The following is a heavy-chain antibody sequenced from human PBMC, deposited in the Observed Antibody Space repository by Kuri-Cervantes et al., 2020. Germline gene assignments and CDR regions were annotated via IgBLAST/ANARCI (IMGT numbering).Heavy chain of an antibody. J-gene: IGHJ3*02. CDR1: GFTFSSYA. Sequence: GGSLRLSCAASGFTFSSYAMHWVRQAPGKGLEWVAVISYDGSNKYYADSVKGRFTISRDNTKNSLYLQMNSLRAEDTAVYYCVSGAALDAFDIWGQGTMVTVSS. CDR2: ISYDGSNK. CDR3: VSGAALDAFDI. V-gene: IGHV3-30*07. D-gene: IGHD6-6*01.